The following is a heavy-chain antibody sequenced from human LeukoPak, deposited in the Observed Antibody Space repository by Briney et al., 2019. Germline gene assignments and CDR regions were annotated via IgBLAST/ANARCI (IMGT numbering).Heavy chain of an antibody. Sequence: GALRLSCAASGFTFSSHGMNWVRQAPGKGLEWVSGISPSGGITYYTDSVKGRFTISRDNSKNTQSLQMNSLRAEDMAVYYCAKDDDWGRYKHWGQGTLVTVSS. D-gene: IGHD3-16*01. CDR3: AKDDDWGRYKH. CDR2: ISPSGGIT. J-gene: IGHJ1*01. CDR1: GFTFSSHG. V-gene: IGHV3-23*01.